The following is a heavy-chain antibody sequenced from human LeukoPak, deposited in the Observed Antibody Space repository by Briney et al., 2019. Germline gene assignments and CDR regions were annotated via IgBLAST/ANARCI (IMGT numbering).Heavy chain of an antibody. CDR1: GFTFSSYG. V-gene: IGHV3-33*01. CDR2: IWYDGSNK. J-gene: IGHJ4*02. Sequence: PGGSLRLSCAASGFTFSSYGMHWVRQAPGKGLEWVAVIWYDGSNKYYADSVKGRFTISRDNSKNTLYLQMNSLRAEDTAVYYCARGGYYDSSGYYPFDYWGQGTLVTVSS. CDR3: ARGGYYDSSGYYPFDY. D-gene: IGHD3-22*01.